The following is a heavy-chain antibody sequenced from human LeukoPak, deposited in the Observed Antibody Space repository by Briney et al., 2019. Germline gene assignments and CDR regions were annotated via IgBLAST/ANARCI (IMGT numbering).Heavy chain of an antibody. J-gene: IGHJ6*02. Sequence: GGSLRLSCAASGFTFSSYAMSWVRQAPGKGLEWVSGISGSGGSTYYADSVKGRFTISRDNSKNTLYLQMNSLRAEDTAVYYCARDPPIYQGISSYYYGMDVWGQGTTVTVSS. D-gene: IGHD3-3*02. CDR3: ARDPPIYQGISSYYYGMDV. CDR1: GFTFSSYA. V-gene: IGHV3-23*01. CDR2: ISGSGGST.